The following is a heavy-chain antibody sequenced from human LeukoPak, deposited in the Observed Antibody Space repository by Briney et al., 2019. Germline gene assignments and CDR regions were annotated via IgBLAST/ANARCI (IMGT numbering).Heavy chain of an antibody. CDR2: ISGSGGST. D-gene: IGHD6-13*01. J-gene: IGHJ5*02. CDR3: ATPSPVKVAAAGIENRS. CDR1: GFTFSSYA. Sequence: PGGSLRLSCAASGFTFSSYAMSWVRQAPGKGLEWVSAISGSGGSTYYADSVKGRFTISRDNSKNTLYLQMNSLRAEDTAVYYCATPSPVKVAAAGIENRSWGQGTLVTVSS. V-gene: IGHV3-23*01.